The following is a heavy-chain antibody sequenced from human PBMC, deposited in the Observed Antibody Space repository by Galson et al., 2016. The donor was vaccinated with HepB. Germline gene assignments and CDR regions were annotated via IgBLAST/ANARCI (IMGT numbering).Heavy chain of an antibody. Sequence: SLRLSCAASGFTFRTSWMSWVRQPPGKGPEWVANINPDGNQTYYVDSVKGRFNISKDNAKSSLYLRMNSLRADDTAVYYCARDPMRFAFDLWGQGTMVTVSS. CDR2: INPDGNQT. CDR3: ARDPMRFAFDL. V-gene: IGHV3-7*01. J-gene: IGHJ3*01. CDR1: GFTFRTSW.